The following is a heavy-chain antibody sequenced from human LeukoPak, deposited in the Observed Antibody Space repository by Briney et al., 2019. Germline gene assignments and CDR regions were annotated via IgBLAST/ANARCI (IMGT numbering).Heavy chain of an antibody. Sequence: SETLSLTCAVYGGSFSGYYWSWIRQPPGKGLEWIGEINHSGSTNYNPSLKSRVTISVDTSKKQFSLKVSSVTAADTAVYYCARGPSIMITFGGVTPMYYFDYWGQGTLVTVSS. CDR1: GGSFSGYY. CDR2: INHSGST. CDR3: ARGPSIMITFGGVTPMYYFDY. J-gene: IGHJ4*02. D-gene: IGHD3-16*01. V-gene: IGHV4-34*01.